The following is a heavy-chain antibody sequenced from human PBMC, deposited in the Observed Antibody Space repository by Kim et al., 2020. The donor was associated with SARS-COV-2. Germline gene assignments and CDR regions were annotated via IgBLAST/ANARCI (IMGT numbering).Heavy chain of an antibody. CDR1: GFTFSSYG. CDR3: ARNERGYCSGGSCEIYYYYGMDV. V-gene: IGHV3-33*05. Sequence: GGSLRLSCAASGFTFSSYGMHWVRQAPGKGLEWVAVISYDGSNKYYADSVKGRFTISRDNSKNTLYLQMNSLRAEDTAVYYCARNERGYCSGGSCEIYYYYGMDVWGQGTTVTVSS. D-gene: IGHD2-15*01. J-gene: IGHJ6*02. CDR2: ISYDGSNK.